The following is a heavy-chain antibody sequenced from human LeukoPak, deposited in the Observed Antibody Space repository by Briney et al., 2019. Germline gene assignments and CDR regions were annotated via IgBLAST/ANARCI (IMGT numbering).Heavy chain of an antibody. D-gene: IGHD1-26*01. V-gene: IGHV3-21*01. CDR1: GFTFSSYT. Sequence: GGSLRLSCAASGFTFSSYTINWVRQAPGKGLEWVSSISSSSSYIYFADSVKGRFTISRDNAKNSLYLQMNSLRAEDTAVYYCARSTSGSYSEFDYWGQGTLVTVSS. J-gene: IGHJ4*02. CDR3: ARSTSGSYSEFDY. CDR2: ISSSSSYI.